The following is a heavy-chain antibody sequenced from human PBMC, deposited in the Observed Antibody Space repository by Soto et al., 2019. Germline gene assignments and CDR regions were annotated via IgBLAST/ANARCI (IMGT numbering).Heavy chain of an antibody. V-gene: IGHV1-18*01. CDR3: ARDIHSSAGY. CDR2: INANSGST. CDR1: GYTFTSYG. D-gene: IGHD2-15*01. Sequence: ASVKVSCKASGYTFTSYGISWVRQAPGQGLEWMGWINANSGSTNYAQKLQGWVTMTRDTSISTAYMGLSRLRSDDTAVYYCARDIHSSAGYWGQGTLVTVSS. J-gene: IGHJ4*02.